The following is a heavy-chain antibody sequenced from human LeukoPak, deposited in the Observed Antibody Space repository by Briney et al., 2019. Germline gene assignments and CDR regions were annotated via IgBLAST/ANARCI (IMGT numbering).Heavy chain of an antibody. Sequence: GGSLRLSCAASGFSFGSFAMSWVRQAPGKGLEWVSSISGSSGAMYYADSLKGRFTISRDNARNSLYLQMHSLRAEDTAVYYCARGIPHTFGLDYWGQGTLVTVSS. CDR1: GFSFGSFA. CDR3: ARGIPHTFGLDY. V-gene: IGHV3-21*01. CDR2: ISGSSGAM. J-gene: IGHJ4*02. D-gene: IGHD2-2*02.